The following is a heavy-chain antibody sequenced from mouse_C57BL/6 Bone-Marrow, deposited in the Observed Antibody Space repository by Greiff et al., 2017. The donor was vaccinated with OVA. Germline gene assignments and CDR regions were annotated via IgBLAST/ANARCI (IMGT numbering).Heavy chain of an antibody. Sequence: EVKLMESGGGLVQPGESLKLSCESNEYEFPSHDMSWVRKTPEKRLELVAAINSDGGSTYYPDTMERRFIISRDNTKKTLYLQMSSLRSEDTALYYCARHGYYGSSTYWYFDVWGTGTTVTVSS. J-gene: IGHJ1*03. D-gene: IGHD1-1*01. CDR3: ARHGYYGSSTYWYFDV. V-gene: IGHV5-2*01. CDR1: EYEFPSHD. CDR2: INSDGGST.